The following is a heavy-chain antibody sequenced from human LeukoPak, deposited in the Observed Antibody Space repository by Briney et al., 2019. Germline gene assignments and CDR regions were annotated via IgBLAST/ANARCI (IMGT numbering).Heavy chain of an antibody. V-gene: IGHV3-48*01. J-gene: IGHJ5*02. CDR3: ARDGWFGDYNWFDP. CDR2: ISSASNTI. Sequence: PGGSLRLSCAASGLIFSNYAMSWVRQAPGKGLEWVSYISSASNTIYYADSVKGRFTISRDNAKNSLYLQMNSLRAEDTAMYYCARDGWFGDYNWFDPWGQGTLVTVSS. CDR1: GLIFSNYA. D-gene: IGHD3-10*01.